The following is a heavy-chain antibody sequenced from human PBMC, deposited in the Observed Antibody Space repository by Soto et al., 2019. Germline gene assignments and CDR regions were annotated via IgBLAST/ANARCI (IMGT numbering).Heavy chain of an antibody. D-gene: IGHD6-13*01. J-gene: IGHJ5*02. CDR1: GGSVSSGDYY. V-gene: IGHV4-30-4*01. CDR2: IDYSGST. CDR3: ARGLSRGPGIAAAGENSFDP. Sequence: SETLSLTCTVSGGSVSSGDYYWSWIRQPPGKGLEWIGYIDYSGSTYYNSSLKSRVTISVDTSKNQFSLKLSSVTAADTAVYYCARGLSRGPGIAAAGENSFDPWGQGTLVTVSS.